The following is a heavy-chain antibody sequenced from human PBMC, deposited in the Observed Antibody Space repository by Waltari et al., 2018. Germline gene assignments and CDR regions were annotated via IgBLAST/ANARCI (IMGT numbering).Heavy chain of an antibody. Sequence: QVQLQESGPGLVKPSETLSLTCTVSGGSISSYYWSWIRQPAGKGLEWIGRIDTSGSTNYNPSLKSRVTMSGDPSKTPFSLKLSSVTAADTAVYYGARGRGLSNGIDYWGQGTLVTVSS. J-gene: IGHJ4*02. CDR2: IDTSGST. CDR1: GGSISSYY. CDR3: ARGRGLSNGIDY. V-gene: IGHV4-4*07. D-gene: IGHD4-4*01.